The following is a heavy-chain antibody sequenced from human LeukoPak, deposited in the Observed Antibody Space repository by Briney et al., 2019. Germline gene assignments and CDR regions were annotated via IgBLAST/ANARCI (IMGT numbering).Heavy chain of an antibody. J-gene: IGHJ4*02. CDR1: GFTFSTYS. CDR3: ARGFDY. Sequence: PGGSLRLSCAASGFTFSTYSMTWVRQVPGKGLEWVSVIYSGGSTYYADSVKGRFTISRDNSKNTLYLQMNSLRAEDTAVYYCARGFDYWGQGTLVTVSS. CDR2: IYSGGST. V-gene: IGHV3-53*01.